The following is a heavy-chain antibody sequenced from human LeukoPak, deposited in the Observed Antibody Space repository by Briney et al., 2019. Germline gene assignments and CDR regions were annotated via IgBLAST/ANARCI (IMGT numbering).Heavy chain of an antibody. V-gene: IGHV4-4*07. D-gene: IGHD3-3*01. CDR3: ARDLGFWSGPDY. CDR1: GGSISSYY. J-gene: IGHJ4*02. CDR2: IYSSEST. Sequence: SETLSLTCTVSGGSISSYYWSWIRQPAGKGLQWIGRIYSSESTNYNPSLKSRVTMSVDTSKNQFSLRLSSVTAADTAVYYCARDLGFWSGPDYWGQGTLVTVSS.